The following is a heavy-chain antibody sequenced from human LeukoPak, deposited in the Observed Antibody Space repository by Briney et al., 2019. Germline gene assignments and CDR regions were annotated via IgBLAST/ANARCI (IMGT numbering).Heavy chain of an antibody. CDR3: TRGYYGGADS. D-gene: IGHD3-16*01. CDR2: KDTNGES. CDR1: RGSINNQY. J-gene: IGHJ4*02. Sequence: SETLSLTCTVSRGSINNQYWSWIRQPAGKGLEWIGRKDTNGESDYNPSLKSRVAMSVDTSKSQFSLKLNYMTAADTALYYGTRGYYGGADSWGQGILVIVSS. V-gene: IGHV4-4*07.